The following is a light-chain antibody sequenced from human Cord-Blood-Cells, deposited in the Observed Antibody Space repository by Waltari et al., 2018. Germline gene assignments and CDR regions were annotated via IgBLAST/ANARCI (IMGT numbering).Light chain of an antibody. CDR3: QQYGSSPLT. CDR2: GAS. J-gene: IGKJ4*01. Sequence: IVLTQSPGTLSLSPGERSTLSCRASQSVSSSYLAWYQQKPGQAPRLLIDGASSRATGIPDRVSGNGSRTDFTLTISRLEPEYFAVYYCQQYGSSPLTFGGGTKVEIK. CDR1: QSVSSSY. V-gene: IGKV3-20*01.